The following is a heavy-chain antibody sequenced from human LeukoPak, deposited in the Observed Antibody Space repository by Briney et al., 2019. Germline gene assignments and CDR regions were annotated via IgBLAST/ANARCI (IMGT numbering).Heavy chain of an antibody. Sequence: GGSLRLSCSASGLTFSLYSMHWVRQAPGKGLEYVSGISTNGGSTYYADSVKGRFTISRDIAKNSLYLQMNSLRDEDTAVYYCARDFKWSFDSWGQGILVTVSS. D-gene: IGHD1-26*01. J-gene: IGHJ4*02. V-gene: IGHV3-64*04. CDR1: GLTFSLYS. CDR2: ISTNGGST. CDR3: ARDFKWSFDS.